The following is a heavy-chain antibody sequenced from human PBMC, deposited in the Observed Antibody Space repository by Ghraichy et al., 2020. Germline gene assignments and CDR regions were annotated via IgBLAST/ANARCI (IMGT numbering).Heavy chain of an antibody. J-gene: IGHJ4*02. CDR3: ARHPNVAAAATVDY. CDR1: GGSISSSSYY. V-gene: IGHV4-39*01. CDR2: IYYSGST. D-gene: IGHD6-13*01. Sequence: SLTCTVSGGSISSSSYYWGWIRQPPGKGLEWIGSIYYSGSTSYHPSLKSRVTISVDTSKNQFSLKLSSVTAADTAVYYCARHPNVAAAATVDYWGQGTLVTVSS.